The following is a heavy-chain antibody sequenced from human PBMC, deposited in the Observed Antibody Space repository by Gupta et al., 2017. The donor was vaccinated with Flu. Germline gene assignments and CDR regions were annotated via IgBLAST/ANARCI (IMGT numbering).Heavy chain of an antibody. D-gene: IGHD6-19*01. CDR1: GGSISSYY. J-gene: IGHJ5*02. CDR2: IYYSGRT. V-gene: IGHV4-59*01. Sequence: QVQLQESGPGLVKPSETLSLTCTVSGGSISSYYWSWIRQPPGKGLEWIGYIYYSGRTNYNPSLNSRVTISVDTSKNQFSLKLSSVTAADTAVYYCARDPNKIAVAGVGFDPWGQGTLVTVAS. CDR3: ARDPNKIAVAGVGFDP.